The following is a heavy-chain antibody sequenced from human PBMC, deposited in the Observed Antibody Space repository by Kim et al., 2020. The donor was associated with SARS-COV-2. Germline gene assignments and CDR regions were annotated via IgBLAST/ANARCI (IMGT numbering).Heavy chain of an antibody. CDR1: GGSISSSSYY. CDR2: IYYSGST. D-gene: IGHD1-7*01. CDR3: ARHGASNWNYPNGYFQH. V-gene: IGHV4-39*01. Sequence: SETLSLTCTVSGGSISSSSYYWGWIRQPPGKGLEWIGSIYYSGSTYYNPSLKSRVTISVDTSKNQFSLKLSSVTAADTAVYYCARHGASNWNYPNGYFQHWGQGTLVTVSS. J-gene: IGHJ1*01.